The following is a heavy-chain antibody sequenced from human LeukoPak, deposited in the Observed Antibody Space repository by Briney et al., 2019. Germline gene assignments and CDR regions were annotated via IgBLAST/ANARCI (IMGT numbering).Heavy chain of an antibody. Sequence: GESLKISCKGSGYSFTNYWIAWVRQMPGKGLEWMGIIYAGDSDTRYSPSFQGQVTITADKSISTAYLQWSSLKASDTAMYYCARPYYYGSYYGMDVWGQGTTVAVSS. CDR2: IYAGDSDT. D-gene: IGHD3-10*01. V-gene: IGHV5-51*01. J-gene: IGHJ6*02. CDR1: GYSFTNYW. CDR3: ARPYYYGSYYGMDV.